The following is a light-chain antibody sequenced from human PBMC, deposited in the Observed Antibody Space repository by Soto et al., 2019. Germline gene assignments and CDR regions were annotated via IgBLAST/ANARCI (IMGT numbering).Light chain of an antibody. CDR1: QTISSW. J-gene: IGKJ1*01. CDR3: QHYNCYSVA. CDR2: KAS. Sequence: DIQLTQSPSTLSGSVGDRVTITCRASQTISSWLAWYQQKPGKAPKLLIYKASTLKSGVPSRFSGRGSWTESTFTISSLQPVYFATSYCQHYNCYSVAFGQGTKVELK. V-gene: IGKV1-5*03.